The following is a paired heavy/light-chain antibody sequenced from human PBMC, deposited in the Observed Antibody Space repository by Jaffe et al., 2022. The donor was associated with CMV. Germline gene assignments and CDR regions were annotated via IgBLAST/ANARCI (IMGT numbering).Heavy chain of an antibody. J-gene: IGHJ3*02. CDR2: VFYNGNT. CDR1: GGFITAYY. Sequence: QVQLQESGPGLVKPSETLSLTCSVSGGFITAYYWSWIRQPPGKGLEWIGYVFYNGNTNYNPSLESRVTMSLDSSKTYISLKLTTVTAADTAVYYCARMNRWQESRGSAFDIWGQGAMVTVSS. CDR3: ARMNRWQESRGSAFDI. V-gene: IGHV4-59*08. D-gene: IGHD3-16*01.
Light chain of an antibody. CDR3: QQYYSAPYT. CDR2: ASS. CDR1: QAISNS. J-gene: IGKJ2*01. Sequence: DIQMTQSPSSLSASVGDRVTITCRASQAISNSLAWYQQKPGRAPKLLLYASSRLESGVPSRFSGSGSGTDYTLTISSLQPEDFATYYCQQYYSAPYTFGPGTKLEIK. V-gene: IGKV1-NL1*01.